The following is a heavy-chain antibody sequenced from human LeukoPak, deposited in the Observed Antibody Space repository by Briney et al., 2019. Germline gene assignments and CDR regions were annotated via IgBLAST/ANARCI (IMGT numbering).Heavy chain of an antibody. Sequence: ASVKVPCKASGYTFPSYSMHWVRQAPGQGLKWMGIINPSGGSTSYAQKFQGRVTMTRDTSTSTVYMDLSSLRSEDTAVYYCARDLRRDVYNRDWYLDLWGRGTLVTVSS. V-gene: IGHV1-46*01. CDR3: ARDLRRDVYNRDWYLDL. CDR2: INPSGGST. J-gene: IGHJ2*01. D-gene: IGHD5-24*01. CDR1: GYTFPSYS.